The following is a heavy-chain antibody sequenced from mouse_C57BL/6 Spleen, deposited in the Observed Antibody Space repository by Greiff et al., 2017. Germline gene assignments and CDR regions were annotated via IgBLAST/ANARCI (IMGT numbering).Heavy chain of an antibody. CDR3: ASLRLDY. Sequence: QVQLQQPGAELVMPGASVKLSCKASGYTFTSYWMHWVKPRPGQGLEWIGELDPSDSYTNYNQKFKGKSPLTVDQSSSTAYMQLSSLTSEDSAVYYCASLRLDYWGQGTTLTVSS. CDR2: LDPSDSYT. J-gene: IGHJ2*01. CDR1: GYTFTSYW. D-gene: IGHD1-2*01. V-gene: IGHV1-69*01.